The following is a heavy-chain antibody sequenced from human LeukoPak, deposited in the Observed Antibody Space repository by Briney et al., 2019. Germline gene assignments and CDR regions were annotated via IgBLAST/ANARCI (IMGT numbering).Heavy chain of an antibody. CDR2: IDRSGSNT. V-gene: IGHV3-23*05. CDR1: GFNFFDYV. Sequence: GGPLRLSCVVSGFNFFDYVMIWVRQAPGKGLEWVSSIDRSGSNTYYADFVKGQFTISRDNSKNTLFLQMNSLRAEDTAVYHCASKTGKTGTYDWGQGTLVTVSS. D-gene: IGHD1-1*01. CDR3: ASKTGKTGTYD. J-gene: IGHJ4*02.